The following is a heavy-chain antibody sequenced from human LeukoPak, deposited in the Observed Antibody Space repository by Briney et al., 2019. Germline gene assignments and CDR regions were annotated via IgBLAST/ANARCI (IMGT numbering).Heavy chain of an antibody. D-gene: IGHD4-23*01. Sequence: GRSLRLSCAASGFTFSTYAMSWVRQAPGKGLEWVSAISGSGGTTYYADSVRGRFTVSRDNSKNTLYLQMNSLRAEDTAVYYCAKGSSWGTVVTPGGPSAWGQGTLVTVSS. CDR3: AKGSSWGTVVTPGGPSA. J-gene: IGHJ5*02. CDR1: GFTFSTYA. CDR2: ISGSGGTT. V-gene: IGHV3-23*01.